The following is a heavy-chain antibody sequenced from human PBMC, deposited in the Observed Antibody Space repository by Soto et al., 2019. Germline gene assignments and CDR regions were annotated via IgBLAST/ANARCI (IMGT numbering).Heavy chain of an antibody. D-gene: IGHD3-9*01. J-gene: IGHJ5*02. Sequence: SETLSLTCAVSGGSISRSNWWSWVRQPPGKGLEWIGEIYHSGSTNYNPSLKSRVTISVDKSKNQFSLKLSSVTAADTAVYYCARAGVGNFDWLFRPTNWFDPWGQGTLVTVS. CDR3: ARAGVGNFDWLFRPTNWFDP. V-gene: IGHV4-4*02. CDR2: IYHSGST. CDR1: GGSISRSNW.